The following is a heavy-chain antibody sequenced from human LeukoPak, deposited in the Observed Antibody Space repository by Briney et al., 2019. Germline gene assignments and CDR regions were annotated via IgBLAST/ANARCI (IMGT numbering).Heavy chain of an antibody. Sequence: PSETLSLTCTVSGASISTYYWSWIRQPPGKGLEWIGEINHSGSTNYNPSLKSRVTISVDTSKNQFSLKLSSVTAADTAVYYCARGYSPSSTYYYDSSGYYYRKYRYYYYYMDVWGKGTTVTVSS. CDR2: INHSGST. CDR1: GASISTYY. J-gene: IGHJ6*03. V-gene: IGHV4-34*01. D-gene: IGHD3-22*01. CDR3: ARGYSPSSTYYYDSSGYYYRKYRYYYYYMDV.